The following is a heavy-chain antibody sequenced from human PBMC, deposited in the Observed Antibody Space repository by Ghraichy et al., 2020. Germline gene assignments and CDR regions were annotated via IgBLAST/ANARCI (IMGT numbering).Heavy chain of an antibody. CDR1: GFTFRPYM. D-gene: IGHD2-21*02. J-gene: IGHJ4*02. Sequence: GGSLRLSCAASGFTFRPYMMTWVRQAPGKGLEWVARMKQNVGEEYYVDSVRGRFAISRDNAKNSLFLQMTSLRAEDSGVYYCARDNDFRIDYWGQGTLVTVSS. CDR3: ARDNDFRIDY. CDR2: MKQNVGEE. V-gene: IGHV3-7*01.